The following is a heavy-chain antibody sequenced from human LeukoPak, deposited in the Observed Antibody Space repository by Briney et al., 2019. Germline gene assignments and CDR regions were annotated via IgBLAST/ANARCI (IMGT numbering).Heavy chain of an antibody. CDR3: ARTSVAGGDEYFHH. CDR1: GSTFSSNE. J-gene: IGHJ1*01. D-gene: IGHD6-19*01. Sequence: GGSLRLSCAASGSTFSSNEMNWVRQAPGKGLEWVSYISSSGTTTYYADSVKGRFTISRDNAKNSLYLQMNSLRAEDTAVYYCARTSVAGGDEYFHHWGQGTLVTVSS. V-gene: IGHV3-48*03. CDR2: ISSSGTTT.